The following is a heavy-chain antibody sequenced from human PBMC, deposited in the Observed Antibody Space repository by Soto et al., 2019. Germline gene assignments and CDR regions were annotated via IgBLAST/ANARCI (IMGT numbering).Heavy chain of an antibody. V-gene: IGHV4-30-4*01. J-gene: IGHJ3*02. CDR3: ARGRGGAGAFDI. Sequence: QVQLQESGPGLVKPSQTLSLTCTVSGGSINSGDYYWSWIRQPPGKGLEWIGYIYYSGSTYYNQSLNCCITISVDPSKKPFSLKLSSVTAADTAVYCCARGRGGAGAFDIWGQGTMVTVSS. CDR2: IYYSGST. CDR1: GGSINSGDYY. D-gene: IGHD3-10*01.